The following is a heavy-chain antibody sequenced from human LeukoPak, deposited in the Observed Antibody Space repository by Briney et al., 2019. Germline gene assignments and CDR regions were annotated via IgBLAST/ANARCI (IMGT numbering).Heavy chain of an antibody. CDR3: ARGWSVTVRGVLTNWFDP. J-gene: IGHJ5*02. V-gene: IGHV3-23*01. CDR1: GFTFSSYA. Sequence: PGGSLRLSCAASGFTFSSYAMSWVRQAPGKGLEWVSAISGSGGSTYYADSVKGRFTISRDNSKNTLYLQMNSLRAEDTAVYYCARGWSVTVRGVLTNWFDPWGQGTLVTVSS. CDR2: ISGSGGST. D-gene: IGHD3-10*01.